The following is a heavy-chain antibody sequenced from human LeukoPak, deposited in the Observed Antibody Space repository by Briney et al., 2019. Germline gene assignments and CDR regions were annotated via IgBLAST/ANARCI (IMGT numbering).Heavy chain of an antibody. CDR3: ARIAMAGTGDGFDI. V-gene: IGHV3-20*04. Sequence: PGGSLRLSCAASGFTFDDYDMSWVCQAPGKGLEWVSGINWNGGSTGYADSVKGRFTISRDNARNSLYLQMNSLRAEDTALYYCARIAMAGTGDGFDIWGQGTMVTVSS. J-gene: IGHJ3*02. CDR1: GFTFDDYD. D-gene: IGHD6-19*01. CDR2: INWNGGST.